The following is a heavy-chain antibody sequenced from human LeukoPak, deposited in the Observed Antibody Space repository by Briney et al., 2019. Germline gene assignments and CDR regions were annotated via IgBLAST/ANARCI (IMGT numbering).Heavy chain of an antibody. CDR2: TYYRSKWYN. Sequence: SQTLSLTCVISGDSVSSNSAVWYWIRQSPSRGLEWLGRTYYRSKWYNDYAVSVKSRITINPDTSKNQFSLQLSSVTPEDTAMYYCAREAAAGWVEDWGQGTLVTVSS. CDR1: GDSVSSNSAV. CDR3: AREAAAGWVED. J-gene: IGHJ4*02. D-gene: IGHD6-13*01. V-gene: IGHV6-1*01.